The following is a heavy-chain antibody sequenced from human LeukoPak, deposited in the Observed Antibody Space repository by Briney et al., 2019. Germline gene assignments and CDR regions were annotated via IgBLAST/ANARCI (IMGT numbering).Heavy chain of an antibody. CDR2: IYHSGST. Sequence: SETLSLTCTVSGYSISSGYYWGWIRQPPGKGLEWIGSIYHSGSTYYNPSLKSRVTISVDTSKNQFSLKLSSVTAADTAVYYCARDLSMADLGWFDPWGQGTLVTVSS. J-gene: IGHJ5*02. D-gene: IGHD2-8*01. V-gene: IGHV4-38-2*02. CDR3: ARDLSMADLGWFDP. CDR1: GYSISSGYY.